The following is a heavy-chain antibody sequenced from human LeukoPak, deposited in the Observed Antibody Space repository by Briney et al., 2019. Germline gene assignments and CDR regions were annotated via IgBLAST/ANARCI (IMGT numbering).Heavy chain of an antibody. Sequence: GGSLRLSCAASGFTFSSHSMNWVRQAPGKGLELVSSISSSSSYIYYADSVKGRFTISRDNAKKSLYLQMNSLRAEDTAVYYCATKAGAVAGDDAFDIWGQGTMVTVSS. CDR3: ATKAGAVAGDDAFDI. J-gene: IGHJ3*02. D-gene: IGHD6-19*01. CDR1: GFTFSSHS. CDR2: ISSSSSYI. V-gene: IGHV3-21*01.